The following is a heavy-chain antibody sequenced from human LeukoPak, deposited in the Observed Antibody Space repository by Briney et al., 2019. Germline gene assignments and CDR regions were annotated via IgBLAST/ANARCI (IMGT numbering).Heavy chain of an antibody. Sequence: SETLSLTGTVSGGSISSYYWSWIRQPPGKGLDWIGYIYRGSTKYNPSLKSRVTISMDTSQNQISLRLLSVTAADTAVYYCAGHAAISAAGTAPFDNWGQGTLVTVSS. CDR3: AGHAAISAAGTAPFDN. CDR2: IYRGST. J-gene: IGHJ4*02. D-gene: IGHD6-13*01. V-gene: IGHV4-59*08. CDR1: GGSISSYY.